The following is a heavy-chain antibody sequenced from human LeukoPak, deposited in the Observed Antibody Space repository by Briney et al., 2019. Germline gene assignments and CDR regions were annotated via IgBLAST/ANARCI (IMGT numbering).Heavy chain of an antibody. CDR3: AKGGPYSNFPFDP. V-gene: IGHV3-23*01. CDR2: ISGSGGTT. Sequence: PGGSLRLSCAASGFTFRSYDMSWVRQAPGKGLEWVSTISGSGGTTYYADSVKSRFTISRDNSKSTLFLRMNSLRAEDTALYYCAKGGPYSNFPFDPWGQRTLVTVSS. D-gene: IGHD4-11*01. J-gene: IGHJ5*02. CDR1: GFTFRSYD.